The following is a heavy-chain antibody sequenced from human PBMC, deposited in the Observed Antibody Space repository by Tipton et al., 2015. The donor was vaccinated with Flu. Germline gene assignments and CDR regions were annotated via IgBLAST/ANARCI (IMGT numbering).Heavy chain of an antibody. CDR3: ARGGRITMIYRYFDL. CDR2: IYTSGST. Sequence: TLSLTCTVSGGSISSGSYYWSWIRQPAGKGLEWIGRIYTSGSTNYNPSLKSRVTISVDTSKNQFSLKLSSVTAADTAVYYCARGGRITMIYRYFDLWGRGTLVTVSS. V-gene: IGHV4-61*02. CDR1: GGSISSGSYY. J-gene: IGHJ2*01. D-gene: IGHD3-22*01.